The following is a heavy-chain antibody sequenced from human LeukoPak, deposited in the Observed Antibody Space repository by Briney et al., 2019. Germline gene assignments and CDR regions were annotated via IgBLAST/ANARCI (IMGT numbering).Heavy chain of an antibody. D-gene: IGHD3-10*01. CDR1: GYTFTGYY. Sequence: ASVKVSCKASGYTFTGYYIHWVRQAPGQGLEWMGWISAYNGNTNYAQKLQGRVTMTTDTSTSTAYMELRSLRSDDTAVYYCARWHKQYGSGSYYKAWGQGTLVTVSS. J-gene: IGHJ5*02. CDR3: ARWHKQYGSGSYYKA. V-gene: IGHV1-18*04. CDR2: ISAYNGNT.